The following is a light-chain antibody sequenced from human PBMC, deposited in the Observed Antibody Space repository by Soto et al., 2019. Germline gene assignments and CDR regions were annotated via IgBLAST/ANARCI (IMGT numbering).Light chain of an antibody. Sequence: DIQLTQSPSFLSASVGDRVTITCRASQGISSYLAWYQQKPGKAPKLLIYAASTLQYGVPSRFSGSGSGTEFTLTISSRQPEDFATYYCQQVNSYPRAFGQGTKVEIK. V-gene: IGKV1-9*01. CDR1: QGISSY. J-gene: IGKJ1*01. CDR3: QQVNSYPRA. CDR2: AAS.